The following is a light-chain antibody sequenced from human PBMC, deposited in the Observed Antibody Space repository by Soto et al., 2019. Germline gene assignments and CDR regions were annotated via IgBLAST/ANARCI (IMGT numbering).Light chain of an antibody. CDR1: SSDVGSHNY. CDR3: CSYAGRYTWV. J-gene: IGLJ3*02. Sequence: QAVVTQPRSVSGSPGQSVTISCTGTSSDVGSHNYVSWYQQHPGKAPKLIIYDVSKRPSGVPGRFFASKSGTTASLTISGLQAEDESDYYCCSYAGRYTWVFGGGTQLTVL. V-gene: IGLV2-11*01. CDR2: DVS.